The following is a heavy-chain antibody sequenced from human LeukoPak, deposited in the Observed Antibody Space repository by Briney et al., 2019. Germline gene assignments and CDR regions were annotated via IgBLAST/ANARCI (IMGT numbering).Heavy chain of an antibody. CDR2: ISSSSSYI. CDR1: GFTFSSYA. V-gene: IGHV3-21*01. D-gene: IGHD3-10*01. J-gene: IGHJ4*02. CDR3: ARDEFLQP. Sequence: PGGSLRLSCAASGFTFSSYAMSWVRQASGKGLEWVSSISSSSSYIYYADSVKGRFTISRDNAKNSLYLQMNSLRAEDTAVYYCARDEFLQPWGQGTLVTVSS.